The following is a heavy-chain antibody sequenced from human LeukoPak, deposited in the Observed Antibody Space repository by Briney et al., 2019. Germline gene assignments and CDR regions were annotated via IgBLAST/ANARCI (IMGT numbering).Heavy chain of an antibody. CDR1: GGSISSGGYY. Sequence: PSQTLSLTCTVSGGSISSGGYYWSWIRQHPGKGLEWIGYIYYSGSTYYNPSLKSRVTISVDTSKNQFSLKLSSVTAADTAVYYCAGQLVEGQDNGMDVWGQGTTVTVSS. J-gene: IGHJ6*02. D-gene: IGHD6-6*01. V-gene: IGHV4-31*03. CDR3: AGQLVEGQDNGMDV. CDR2: IYYSGST.